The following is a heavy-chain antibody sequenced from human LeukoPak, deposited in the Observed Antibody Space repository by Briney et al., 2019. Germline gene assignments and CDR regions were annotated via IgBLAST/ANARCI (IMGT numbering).Heavy chain of an antibody. J-gene: IGHJ4*02. V-gene: IGHV3-21*01. CDR3: AAGYNSGLAY. CDR1: GFTFSSCS. CDR2: ISSSSSYI. Sequence: GGSLRLSCAASGFTFSSCSMNWVRQAPGKGLEWVSSISSSSSYIYYADSVKGRFTISRDNAKNSLYLQMNGLRAEDTAVYYCAAGYNSGLAYWGQGTLVTVSS. D-gene: IGHD5-24*01.